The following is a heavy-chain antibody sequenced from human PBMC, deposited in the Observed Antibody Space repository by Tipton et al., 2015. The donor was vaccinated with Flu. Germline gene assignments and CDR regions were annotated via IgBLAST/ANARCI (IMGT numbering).Heavy chain of an antibody. J-gene: IGHJ4*02. CDR3: ARGYDILTDGGGYFDY. CDR1: GFTFSSYV. D-gene: IGHD3-9*01. CDR2: IWYDGSNK. V-gene: IGHV3-33*01. Sequence: SLRLSCAASGFTFSSYVMLWVRQAPGKGLEWVAGIWYDGSNKYYADSVKGRFTISRDNSTITLYLQMNSLRAEDTAVYYCARGYDILTDGGGYFDYWGQGTLVTVSS.